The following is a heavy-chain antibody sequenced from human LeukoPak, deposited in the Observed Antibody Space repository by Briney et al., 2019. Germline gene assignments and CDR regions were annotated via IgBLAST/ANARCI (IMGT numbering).Heavy chain of an antibody. J-gene: IGHJ4*02. V-gene: IGHV3-23*01. Sequence: PGGSLRLSCAASGFTFSSYAMSWVRQAPGKGLKWVSAISGSGGSTYYADSVKGRFTISRDNSKNTLYLQMNSLRAEDTAVYYCAKWQPDSSGYSVFDYWGQGTLVTVSS. D-gene: IGHD3-22*01. CDR2: ISGSGGST. CDR3: AKWQPDSSGYSVFDY. CDR1: GFTFSSYA.